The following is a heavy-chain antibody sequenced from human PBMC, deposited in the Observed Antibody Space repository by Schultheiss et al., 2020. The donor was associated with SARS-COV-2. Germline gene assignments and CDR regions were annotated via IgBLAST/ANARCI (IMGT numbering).Heavy chain of an antibody. CDR1: GGSISSYY. Sequence: SQTLSLTCTVSGGSISSYYWSWIRQPPGKGLEWIGYIYYSGSTNYNPSLKSRVTISVDTSKNQFSLKLSSVTAADTAVYYCARVPPGGYGMDVWGQGTTVTVSS. CDR3: ARVPPGGYGMDV. J-gene: IGHJ6*02. D-gene: IGHD3-10*01. V-gene: IGHV4-59*01. CDR2: IYYSGST.